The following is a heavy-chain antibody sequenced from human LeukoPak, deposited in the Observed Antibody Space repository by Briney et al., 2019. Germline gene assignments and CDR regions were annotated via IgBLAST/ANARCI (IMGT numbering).Heavy chain of an antibody. CDR3: ARPGIAAAGPSNPFGAFDI. CDR1: GFTFSSYS. Sequence: GGSLRLSCAASGFTFSSYSMNWVRQAPGKGLEWVSSISSSSSYIYYADSVKGRFTISRDNAKNSLYLQMNSLRAEDTAVYYCARPGIAAAGPSNPFGAFDIWGQGTMVTVSS. V-gene: IGHV3-21*01. J-gene: IGHJ3*02. CDR2: ISSSSSYI. D-gene: IGHD6-13*01.